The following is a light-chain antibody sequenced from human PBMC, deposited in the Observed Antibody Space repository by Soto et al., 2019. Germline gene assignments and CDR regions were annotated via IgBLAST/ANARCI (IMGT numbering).Light chain of an antibody. Sequence: DIVLPQSPGTLSLSPGERATLSCRASPSVSSSYLAWYQQKPGQAPRLLIYGASSRATGIPDRFSGSGSGKDFTLTISGLEPEDFAVYYCQQYGSSPLTFGQGTKLEIK. J-gene: IGKJ2*01. CDR1: PSVSSSY. CDR3: QQYGSSPLT. CDR2: GAS. V-gene: IGKV3-20*01.